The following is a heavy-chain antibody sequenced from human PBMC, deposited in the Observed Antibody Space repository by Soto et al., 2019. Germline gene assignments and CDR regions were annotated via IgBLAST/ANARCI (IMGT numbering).Heavy chain of an antibody. CDR2: IVVGSGNT. CDR3: AADWRYYYDSSGYYFLSYFDY. Sequence: GASVKVYCKASGFTFTSSAVQWVRQARGQLLEWIGWIVVGSGNTNYAQKFQERVTITRDMSTSTAYMELSSLRSEDTAVYYCAADWRYYYDSSGYYFLSYFDYWGQGMLVTVSS. D-gene: IGHD3-22*01. V-gene: IGHV1-58*01. CDR1: GFTFTSSA. J-gene: IGHJ4*02.